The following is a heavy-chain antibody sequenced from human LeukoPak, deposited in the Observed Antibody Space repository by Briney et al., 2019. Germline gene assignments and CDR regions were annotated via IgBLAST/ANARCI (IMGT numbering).Heavy chain of an antibody. Sequence: ASVKVSCKVSGYTLTELSMHWVRQAPGKGLEWMGGFDPEDGETIYAQKFQGRVTMTEETSTDTAYMELSSLRSEDTAVYYCATNAVGDYGDYGAFDYWGQGTLVTVS. V-gene: IGHV1-24*01. CDR1: GYTLTELS. J-gene: IGHJ4*02. D-gene: IGHD4-17*01. CDR2: FDPEDGET. CDR3: ATNAVGDYGDYGAFDY.